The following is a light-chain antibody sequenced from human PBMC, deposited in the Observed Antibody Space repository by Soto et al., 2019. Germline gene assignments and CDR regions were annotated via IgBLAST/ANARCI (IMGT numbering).Light chain of an antibody. Sequence: EIVMTQSPATLSVSPGERATLSCRASQSGSANLAWDQQKPGQAPRLLIYGPSTRATGIPARFSGSGSGTEFTLTISSLQSEDFAVYYCQQSNNWPPGTFGQGTKLEI. CDR1: QSGSAN. J-gene: IGKJ2*02. CDR3: QQSNNWPPGT. CDR2: GPS. V-gene: IGKV3D-15*01.